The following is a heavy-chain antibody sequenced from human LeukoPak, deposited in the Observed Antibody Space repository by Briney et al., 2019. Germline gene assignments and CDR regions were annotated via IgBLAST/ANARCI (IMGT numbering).Heavy chain of an antibody. V-gene: IGHV4-39*01. D-gene: IGHD5-18*01. Sequence: PSETLSLTCTVSGGSIGTSSYYWGWIRQPPGKGLEWIGSIYYSGSTYYNPSLKSRVTISVDTSKNQFSLKLNSVTAADTAVYYCARTWIPVPFDYWGQGTLVTVSS. CDR2: IYYSGST. CDR3: ARTWIPVPFDY. CDR1: GGSIGTSSYY. J-gene: IGHJ4*02.